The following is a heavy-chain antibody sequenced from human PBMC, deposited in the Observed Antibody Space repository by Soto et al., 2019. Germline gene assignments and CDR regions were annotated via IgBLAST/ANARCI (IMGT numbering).Heavy chain of an antibody. V-gene: IGHV1-69*13. CDR3: ARGRVTEYYYDNSGMDV. CDR1: GGTFSSYA. J-gene: IGHJ6*02. D-gene: IGHD3-22*01. CDR2: IIPIFGTA. Sequence: SVKVSCKASGGTFSSYAISWVRQAPGQGLEWMGGIIPIFGTANYAQKFQGRVTITADESTSTAYMELSSLRSEDTAVYYCARGRVTEYYYDNSGMDVWGQGTTVTVS.